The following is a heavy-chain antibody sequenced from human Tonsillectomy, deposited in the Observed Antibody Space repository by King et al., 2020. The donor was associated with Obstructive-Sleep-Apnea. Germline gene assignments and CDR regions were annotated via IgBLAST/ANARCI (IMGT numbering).Heavy chain of an antibody. V-gene: IGHV3-30*04. CDR2: RAYEGSNK. Sequence: VQLVESGGGVVQPGRSLRLSCAASGFTFRGYAMHWVRQVPCKGLEWGAVRAYEGSNKNYSDSVKGRFTISRDLSKNTLYLQMNSLRAEDTAVYYCARDRSNRVRYFDYWGQGTLVTVSS. CDR1: GFTFRGYA. J-gene: IGHJ4*02. CDR3: ARDRSNRVRYFDY. D-gene: IGHD2/OR15-2a*01.